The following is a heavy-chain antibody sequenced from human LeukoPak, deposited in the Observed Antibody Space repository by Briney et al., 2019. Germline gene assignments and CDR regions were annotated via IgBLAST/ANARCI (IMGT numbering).Heavy chain of an antibody. J-gene: IGHJ4*02. D-gene: IGHD3-22*01. Sequence: PSETLSLTCAVYGGSFSGYDGSWIRQPAGKGLEGIGRIHTSGSTNYNPSLKSRVTMSVDRSKNQFSLKLSSVTAADTAVYYDSSGYYRLDYWGQGTLVTVSS. CDR1: GGSFSGYD. CDR2: IHTSGST. CDR3: SSGYYRLDY. V-gene: IGHV4-59*10.